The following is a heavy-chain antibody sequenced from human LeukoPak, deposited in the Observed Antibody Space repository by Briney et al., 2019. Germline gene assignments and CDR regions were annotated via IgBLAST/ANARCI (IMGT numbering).Heavy chain of an antibody. CDR2: IKQDGSEK. D-gene: IGHD6-13*01. CDR1: RFTFSNYW. CDR3: ASLSLIAAAGYTDV. V-gene: IGHV3-7*03. Sequence: PGGSLRLSCAASRFTFSNYWMNWVRQAPGKGLEWVANIKQDGSEKYYVDSVKGRFTISRDNAKNSLYLQMNSLRAEDTAVYYCASLSLIAAAGYTDVWGKGTTVTISS. J-gene: IGHJ6*04.